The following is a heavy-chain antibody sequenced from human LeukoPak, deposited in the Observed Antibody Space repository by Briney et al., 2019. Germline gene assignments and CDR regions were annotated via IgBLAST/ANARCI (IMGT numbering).Heavy chain of an antibody. CDR3: ARPHDSSGYYRYWFDY. D-gene: IGHD3-22*01. CDR2: IWYDGSNK. CDR1: GFTFSSYG. J-gene: IGHJ4*02. Sequence: SGGSLRLSCAASGFTFSSYGMHWVRQAPGKGLEWAAVIWYDGSNKYYADSVKGRFTISRDNSKNTLYLQMNSLRAEDTAVYYCARPHDSSGYYRYWFDYSGQGTLVTVSS. V-gene: IGHV3-33*08.